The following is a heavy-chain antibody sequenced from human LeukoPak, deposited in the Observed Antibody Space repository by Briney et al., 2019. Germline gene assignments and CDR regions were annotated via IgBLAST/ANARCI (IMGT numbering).Heavy chain of an antibody. D-gene: IGHD5-18*01. CDR1: GFTFSSYA. CDR2: ISGAGTST. J-gene: IGHJ4*02. V-gene: IGHV3-23*01. Sequence: GGSLRLSCAASGFTFSSYAMSWVRQAPGKGLEWVSLISGAGTSTYYADSVKGRFTISRDNSKNTLYLQMNSLRGEDTAVYYCAKAPANYVDTAMGTFDYWGQGTLVTVSS. CDR3: AKAPANYVDTAMGTFDY.